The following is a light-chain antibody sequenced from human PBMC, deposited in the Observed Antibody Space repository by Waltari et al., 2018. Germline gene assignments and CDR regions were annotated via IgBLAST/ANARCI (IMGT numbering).Light chain of an antibody. J-gene: IGLJ3*02. V-gene: IGLV4-69*01. Sequence: QLVLTQSPSASASLGASVKLTCTLDSGHSSNIVAWLQQQPEKGPRSLIKINSDGSHSKGDGIPDRFSGSSSGAERYLTISSVQSEDEADYYCQTGGHGTWVFGGGTKLTVL. CDR1: SGHSSNI. CDR3: QTGGHGTWV. CDR2: INSDGSH.